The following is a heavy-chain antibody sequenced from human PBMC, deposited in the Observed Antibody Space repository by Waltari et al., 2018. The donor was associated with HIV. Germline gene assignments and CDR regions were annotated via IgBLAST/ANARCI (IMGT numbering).Heavy chain of an antibody. CDR3: AKDGGSYSGWYDP. J-gene: IGHJ5*02. Sequence: EVQLLESGGGLAQPGGSRRLSCAASGFIFSNYDMHWIRHSPGKGLEWIALISGRGSTTYDTDSGKGRFIISRDNSRNILFLQMNNWRVEDTAVYYCAKDGGSYSGWYDPWGQGTLVTVSS. CDR2: ISGRGSTT. CDR1: GFIFSNYD. D-gene: IGHD1-26*01. V-gene: IGHV3-23*01.